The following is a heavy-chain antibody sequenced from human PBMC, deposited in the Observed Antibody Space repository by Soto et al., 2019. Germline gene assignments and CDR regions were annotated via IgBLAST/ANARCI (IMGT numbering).Heavy chain of an antibody. D-gene: IGHD4-17*01. Sequence: EVQLLESGGGLVQPGGSLRLSCAASGFTFSSYAMNWVRQAPGKGREWVSVISGSGGSTYYADSVKGRFTISRDNSTNTLYLQMNSLRAEDTAVYYCAKRTVGWYCDLWGRGTLVTVSS. V-gene: IGHV3-23*01. J-gene: IGHJ2*01. CDR2: ISGSGGST. CDR1: GFTFSSYA. CDR3: AKRTVGWYCDL.